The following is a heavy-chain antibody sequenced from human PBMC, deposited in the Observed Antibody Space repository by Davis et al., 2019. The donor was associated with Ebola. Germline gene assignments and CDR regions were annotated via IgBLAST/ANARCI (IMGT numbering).Heavy chain of an antibody. J-gene: IGHJ3*02. CDR1: GFTFSSYA. D-gene: IGHD3-10*01. Sequence: GESLKISCAASGFTFSSYAMSWVRQAPGKGLEWVSAISGSGGSTYYADSVKGRFTISRDNSKNTLYLPMNSLRAEDTAVYYCAKVIRITMVRGVDAFDIWGQGTMVTVSS. V-gene: IGHV3-23*01. CDR2: ISGSGGST. CDR3: AKVIRITMVRGVDAFDI.